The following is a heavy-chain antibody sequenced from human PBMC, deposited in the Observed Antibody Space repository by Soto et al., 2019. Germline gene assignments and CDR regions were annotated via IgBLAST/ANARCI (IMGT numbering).Heavy chain of an antibody. CDR3: ATVLRGGVNWCDP. CDR1: GDTFTNFG. CDR2: IAPYNSNR. Sequence: HLVQSGPEVKKPGASITVSCKTSGDTFTNFGLSWVRQPPGQGLEWMGWIAPYNSNRNYAQKFQGGLTLTTDTSTSTAYMELKSLRYDDTAVYYCATVLRGGVNWCDPWGQGALVTVSS. J-gene: IGHJ5*02. D-gene: IGHD3-10*01. V-gene: IGHV1-18*01.